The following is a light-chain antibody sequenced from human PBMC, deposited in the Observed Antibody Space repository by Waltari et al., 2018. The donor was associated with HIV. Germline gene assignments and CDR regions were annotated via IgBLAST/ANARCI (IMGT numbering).Light chain of an antibody. CDR2: HNT. CDR1: SSNIRTDT. V-gene: IGLV1-44*01. J-gene: IGLJ3*02. Sequence: QSVMTQPPSASGTPGQRVTISCSGSSSNIRTDTVHWYQQLPGTAPKLLIHHNTQRPSGVPDRFSGSKSGTSVSLAISGLQSEDEADYYCAAWDARLNAWVFGGGTKLTVL. CDR3: AAWDARLNAWV.